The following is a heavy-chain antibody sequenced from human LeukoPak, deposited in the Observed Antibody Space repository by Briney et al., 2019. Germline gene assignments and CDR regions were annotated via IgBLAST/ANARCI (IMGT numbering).Heavy chain of an antibody. V-gene: IGHV4-39*01. CDR1: GGSISGSSYY. D-gene: IGHD3-10*01. J-gene: IGHJ4*02. CDR2: IYYSGST. CDR3: ARHYGP. Sequence: SETLSLTCTVSGGSISGSSYYWGWIRQPPGKGLEWIGSIYYSGSTYYNPSLKSRVTISVDTSKNQFSLKLNSVTATDTAVYCARHYGPWGQGTLVTVSS.